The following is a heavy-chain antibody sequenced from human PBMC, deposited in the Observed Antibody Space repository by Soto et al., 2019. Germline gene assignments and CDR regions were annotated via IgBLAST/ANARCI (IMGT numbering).Heavy chain of an antibody. CDR3: ARRVTIFGVVSMSYYYGMDV. D-gene: IGHD3-3*01. Sequence: SETLSLTCAVYGGYFSGYYWSWVRQPPGKGLEWIGEIYHSGSTNYNPSLKSRVTISVDKSKNQFSLKLSSVTAADTAVYYCARRVTIFGVVSMSYYYGMDVWGQGTTVTVSS. CDR1: GGYFSGYY. CDR2: IYHSGST. V-gene: IGHV4-34*01. J-gene: IGHJ6*02.